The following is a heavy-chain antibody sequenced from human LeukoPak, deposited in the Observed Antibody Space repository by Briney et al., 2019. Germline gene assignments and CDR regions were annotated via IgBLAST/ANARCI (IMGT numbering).Heavy chain of an antibody. Sequence: ASVKVSCKASVYTLTGDYMHWVRQAPGQGVEWMGWINPNRGGTNYARKFQGRVTMTRDTSISTAYMELSRLRSDDTAVYYCARGIRGYSYGYYFDYWGQGTLVTVSS. CDR3: ARGIRGYSYGYYFDY. CDR2: INPNRGGT. V-gene: IGHV1-2*02. D-gene: IGHD5-18*01. CDR1: VYTLTGDY. J-gene: IGHJ4*02.